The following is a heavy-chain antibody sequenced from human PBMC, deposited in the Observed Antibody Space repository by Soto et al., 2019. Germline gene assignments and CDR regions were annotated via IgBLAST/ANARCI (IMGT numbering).Heavy chain of an antibody. CDR1: GYIFTGYH. V-gene: IGHV1-2*02. Sequence: GASVKVSCKASGYIFTGYHIHWVRQAPGRGLEWMGWINPNSGDTEYAQNFQGRVTMTRDTSFNLVYMEMSGLMSDDTAVYYCARGARGTRGFDEMDIWGQGTTVTVSS. J-gene: IGHJ6*02. D-gene: IGHD3-9*01. CDR3: ARGARGTRGFDEMDI. CDR2: INPNSGDT.